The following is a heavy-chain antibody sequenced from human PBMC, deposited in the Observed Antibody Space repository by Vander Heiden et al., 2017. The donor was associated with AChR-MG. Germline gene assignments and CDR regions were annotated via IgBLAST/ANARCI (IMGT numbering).Heavy chain of an antibody. CDR1: GFTFDDYA. CDR2: ISWNSGSI. Sequence: EVQLVESGGGLVQPGRSLRLSCAASGFTFDDYAMHWVRPAPGKGLEWVSGISWNSGSIGYADSVKGRFTISRDNAKNSLYLQMNSLRAEDTALYYCAKDKGSSGWYYFDYWGQGTLVTVSS. J-gene: IGHJ4*02. V-gene: IGHV3-9*01. D-gene: IGHD6-19*01. CDR3: AKDKGSSGWYYFDY.